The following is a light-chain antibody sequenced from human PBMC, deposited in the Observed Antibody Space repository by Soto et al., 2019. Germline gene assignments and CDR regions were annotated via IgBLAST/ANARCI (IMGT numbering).Light chain of an antibody. CDR3: QQYGTSPRT. J-gene: IGKJ2*01. CDR2: GTS. Sequence: EVVLTQAPATLSLSPGEIATLSCRASQSVSSYLAWYQQKPGQAPRLLFYGTSNRATGIPDRFSGGGSGTDFTLTISRLEPEDFAVYFCQQYGTSPRTFGQGTKVDIK. V-gene: IGKV3-20*01. CDR1: QSVSSY.